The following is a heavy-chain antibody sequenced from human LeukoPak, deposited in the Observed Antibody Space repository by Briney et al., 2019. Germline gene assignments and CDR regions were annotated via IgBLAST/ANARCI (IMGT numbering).Heavy chain of an antibody. CDR1: GYIFTGYY. V-gene: IGHV1-2*02. CDR3: ARDLFTRKTLGNWDSRAFHI. J-gene: IGHJ3*02. D-gene: IGHD1-14*01. CDR2: INPNSGDT. Sequence: ASVKVSCKASGYIFTGYYMHWVRQAPGQGLEWMGWINPNSGDTNYAQKFQGRVTVTRDTSTATAYMELRWLTSDDTAVYYCARDLFTRKTLGNWDSRAFHIWGQGTMVTVS.